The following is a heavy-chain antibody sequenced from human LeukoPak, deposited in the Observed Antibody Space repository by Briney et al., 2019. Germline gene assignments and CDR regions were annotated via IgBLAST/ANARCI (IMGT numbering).Heavy chain of an antibody. D-gene: IGHD3-3*01. CDR3: ARSPYYDFWSGYSPYYGMDV. CDR2: ISAYNGNT. CDR1: GYTFTSYG. J-gene: IGHJ6*02. Sequence: ASVKVSCTASGYTFTSYGISWVRQAPGQGLEWMGWISAYNGNTNYAQKLQGRVTMTTDTSTSTAYMELRSLRSDDTAVYYCARSPYYDFWSGYSPYYGMDVWGQGTTVTVSS. V-gene: IGHV1-18*01.